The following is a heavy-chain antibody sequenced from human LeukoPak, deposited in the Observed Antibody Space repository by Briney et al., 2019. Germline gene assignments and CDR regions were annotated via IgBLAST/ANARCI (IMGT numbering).Heavy chain of an antibody. V-gene: IGHV3-74*01. CDR2: INTDGSTT. D-gene: IGHD4-17*01. CDR3: ARDRGATVTTMFDY. Sequence: GGSLRLSCAASGFTFSSYWMHWVRQAPGKGLVWVSRINTDGSTTNYADSVKGRFTISRDNSKNTLYLQMNSLRAEDTAVYYCARDRGATVTTMFDYWGQGTLVTVSS. CDR1: GFTFSSYW. J-gene: IGHJ4*02.